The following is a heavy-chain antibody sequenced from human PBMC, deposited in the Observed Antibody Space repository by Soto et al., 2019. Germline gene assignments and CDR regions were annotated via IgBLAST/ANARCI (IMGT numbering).Heavy chain of an antibody. V-gene: IGHV3-23*01. CDR3: AKHREYNWNDVLEFDP. D-gene: IGHD1-20*01. J-gene: IGHJ5*02. CDR1: GFTFSSYA. CDR2: ISGSGGST. Sequence: PGGSLRLSCAASGFTFSSYAMSWVRQAPGKGLEWVSGISGSGGSTNYADSVKGRFTISRDISRNTVYVQMNSLRAEDTAVYYCAKHREYNWNDVLEFDPWGQGTLVTVSS.